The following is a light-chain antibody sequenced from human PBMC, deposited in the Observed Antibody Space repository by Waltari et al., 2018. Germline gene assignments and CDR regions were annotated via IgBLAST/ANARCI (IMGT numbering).Light chain of an antibody. CDR1: QFISTY. J-gene: IGKJ1*01. CDR2: AAS. V-gene: IGKV1-39*01. Sequence: DIQMPQSPSSLSASVGDRVNITCRASQFISTYLNWYQQKLGKAPNLLIYAASNLLSGVPSRFSGSASGPDFTLTITSLQPEDFATYYCQQSYSTPRTFGQGTKVEVK. CDR3: QQSYSTPRT.